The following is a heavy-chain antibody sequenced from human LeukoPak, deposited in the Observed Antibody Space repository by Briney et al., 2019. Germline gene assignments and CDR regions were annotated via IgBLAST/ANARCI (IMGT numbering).Heavy chain of an antibody. Sequence: PGGSLRLSCAASGFTFGAYTINWVRQAPGKGLEWVSCIFSRSESILYADSVKGRFTISRDNAKNSLYLQTDSLRVEDTAVYYCARDFFHSSDSRPFDYWGQGTPVTVSS. CDR3: ARDFFHSSDSRPFDY. D-gene: IGHD3-22*01. CDR2: IFSRSESI. CDR1: GFTFGAYT. V-gene: IGHV3-21*01. J-gene: IGHJ4*02.